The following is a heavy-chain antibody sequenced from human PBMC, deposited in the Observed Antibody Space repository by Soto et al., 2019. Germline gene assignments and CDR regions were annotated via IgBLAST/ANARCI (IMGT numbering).Heavy chain of an antibody. Sequence: QVQLVQSGAEVKKPGASVKVSCKASGYTFTSYAMHWVRQAPGQRLEWMGWINAGNGNTKYSQNFQGRVTITRDTSGSTAYVDLSSRRSEDRAVYYCQSSIRLPGDYGGQGPLVTVSS. CDR2: INAGNGNT. V-gene: IGHV1-3*01. CDR1: GYTFTSYA. CDR3: QSSIRLPGDY. J-gene: IGHJ4*02.